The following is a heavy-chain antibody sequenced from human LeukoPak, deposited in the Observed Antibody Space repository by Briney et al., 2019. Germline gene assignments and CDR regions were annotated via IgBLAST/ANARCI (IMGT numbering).Heavy chain of an antibody. CDR3: ACGIVIYDILTGYILDY. J-gene: IGHJ4*02. CDR1: GYTFTGYY. CDR2: INPNSGGT. Sequence: AAPVKVSCKASGYTFTGYYMHWVRQAPGQGLEWMGWINPNSGGTNYAQKLQGRVTMTRDTSISTAYMELSRLRSDDTAVYYCACGIVIYDILTGYILDYWGQGTLVTVSS. V-gene: IGHV1-2*02. D-gene: IGHD3-9*01.